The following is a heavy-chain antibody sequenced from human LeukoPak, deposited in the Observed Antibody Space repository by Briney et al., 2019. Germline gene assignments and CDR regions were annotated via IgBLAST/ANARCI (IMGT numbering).Heavy chain of an antibody. Sequence: SVKVSCKASGGTFSSYAISWVRQAPGQGLEWMGGIIPIFGTANYAQKFQGRVTITADESTSTAYMELSSLRSEDTAVYYRARDAGYCSGGSCYSEWGQGTLVTVSS. CDR2: IIPIFGTA. J-gene: IGHJ4*02. V-gene: IGHV1-69*13. CDR1: GGTFSSYA. CDR3: ARDAGYCSGGSCYSE. D-gene: IGHD2-15*01.